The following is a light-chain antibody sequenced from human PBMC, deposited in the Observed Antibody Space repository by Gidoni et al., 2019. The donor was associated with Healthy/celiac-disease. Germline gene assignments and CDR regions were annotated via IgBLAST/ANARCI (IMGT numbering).Light chain of an antibody. J-gene: IGKJ2*01. CDR3: MQALQTPRT. CDR1: QSLLHSNGYNY. CDR2: LGS. V-gene: IGKV2-28*01. Sequence: DIVMTQSPLSLPVTPGEPASSSCRSSQSLLHSNGYNYLDWYLQKPGQSPQLLIYLGSNRASGVPDRFSGSGSGTDFTLKISRVEAEDVGVYYCMQALQTPRTFGQGTKREIK.